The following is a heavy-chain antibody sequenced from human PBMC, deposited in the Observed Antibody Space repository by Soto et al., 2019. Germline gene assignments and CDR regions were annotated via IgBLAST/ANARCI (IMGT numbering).Heavy chain of an antibody. J-gene: IGHJ6*02. CDR2: IDPNSGAT. Sequence: QVYLVQSGAEVRRPGASVKVSCTAFGYILTGYSLHWVRQPPGQGLEWMGWIDPNSGATNSAERFHGRVSMTRDTPISAAYLELSSLRSDDTAVYYCARGYGSSPNMELRFGMDVWGQGTTISVSS. V-gene: IGHV1-2*02. CDR1: GYILTGYS. D-gene: IGHD5-18*01. CDR3: ARGYGSSPNMELRFGMDV.